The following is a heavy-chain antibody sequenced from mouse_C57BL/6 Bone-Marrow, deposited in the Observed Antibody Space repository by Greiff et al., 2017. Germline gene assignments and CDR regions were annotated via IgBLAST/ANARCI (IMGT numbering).Heavy chain of an antibody. J-gene: IGHJ3*01. Sequence: VQLQQPGAELVKPGASVKMSCKASGYTFTSYWITWVKRRPGQGLEWIGDIYPGSGSTNYNEKFKSKATLPVDTSSSTAYMQLSSLTSEDSAVYYCARPPFAYWGQGTLVTVSA. CDR1: GYTFTSYW. CDR3: ARPPFAY. CDR2: IYPGSGST. V-gene: IGHV1-55*01.